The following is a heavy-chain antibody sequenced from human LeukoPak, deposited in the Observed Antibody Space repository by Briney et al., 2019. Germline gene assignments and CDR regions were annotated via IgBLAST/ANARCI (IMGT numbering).Heavy chain of an antibody. CDR3: ARGSAVAPTEYYYMDV. J-gene: IGHJ6*03. D-gene: IGHD6-19*01. CDR1: GYTLTELS. Sequence: ASVKVSCKVSGYTLTELSMHWVRQAPGKGLEWMGGFDPEDGETIYAQKFQGRVTMTEDTSTDTAYMELRSLRSDDTAVYYCARGSAVAPTEYYYMDVWGKGTTVTVSS. CDR2: FDPEDGET. V-gene: IGHV1-24*01.